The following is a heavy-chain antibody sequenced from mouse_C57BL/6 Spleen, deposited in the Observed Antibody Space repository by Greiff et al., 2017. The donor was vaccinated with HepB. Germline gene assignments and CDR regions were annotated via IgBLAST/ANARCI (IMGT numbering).Heavy chain of an antibody. CDR3: ARKKTVVATGDY. J-gene: IGHJ4*01. Sequence: VQLQQPGAELVKPGASVKLSCKASGYTFTSYWMHWVKQRPGQGLEWIGMIHPNSGSTNYNEKFKSKATLTVDKSSSTAYMQLSSLTSEDSAVYYCARKKTVVATGDYWGQGTSVTVSS. CDR1: GYTFTSYW. V-gene: IGHV1-64*01. D-gene: IGHD1-1*01. CDR2: IHPNSGST.